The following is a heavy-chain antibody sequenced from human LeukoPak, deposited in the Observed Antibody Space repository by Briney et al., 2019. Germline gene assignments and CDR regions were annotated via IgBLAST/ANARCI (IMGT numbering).Heavy chain of an antibody. CDR2: ISSSSSYI. D-gene: IGHD1-14*01. J-gene: IGHJ4*02. CDR3: ASGPFSGSESGY. V-gene: IGHV3-21*01. Sequence: NPGGSLRLSCAASGFTFSSYSMNWVRKAPGKGLEWVSSISSSSSYIYYADSVKGRFTISRDNAKNSLYLQMNSLRAEDTAVYYCASGPFSGSESGYWGQGTLVTVSS. CDR1: GFTFSSYS.